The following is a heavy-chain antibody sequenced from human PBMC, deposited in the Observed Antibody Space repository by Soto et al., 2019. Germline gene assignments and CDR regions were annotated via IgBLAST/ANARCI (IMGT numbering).Heavy chain of an antibody. V-gene: IGHV3-30-3*01. CDR3: ARQGMAARKYYSTYLDV. J-gene: IGHJ6*02. D-gene: IGHD6-6*01. Sequence: QVQLVESGGGVVQPERSLRLSCAASGFTFRDYAMHWVRQAPGKGLEWVTLISSDATNKYLADSVKGRFTISRDNSKNTLYLQMNSLRVEDTGLYYCARQGMAARKYYSTYLDVWGQGTTVIV. CDR1: GFTFRDYA. CDR2: ISSDATNK.